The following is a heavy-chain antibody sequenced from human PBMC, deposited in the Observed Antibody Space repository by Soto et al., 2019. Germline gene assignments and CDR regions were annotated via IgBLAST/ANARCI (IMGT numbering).Heavy chain of an antibody. D-gene: IGHD2-2*01. Sequence: EVQLLESGGGLVQPGGSLRLSCAASGFTFSSYAMSWVRQAPGKGLEWVSAISGSGGSTYYADSVKGRFTISRDNSKNTLYLQMNSLRAEDTAVYYCAKEGRIVVVPAANWFDYWGQGTLVTVSS. CDR1: GFTFSSYA. J-gene: IGHJ4*02. CDR3: AKEGRIVVVPAANWFDY. CDR2: ISGSGGST. V-gene: IGHV3-23*01.